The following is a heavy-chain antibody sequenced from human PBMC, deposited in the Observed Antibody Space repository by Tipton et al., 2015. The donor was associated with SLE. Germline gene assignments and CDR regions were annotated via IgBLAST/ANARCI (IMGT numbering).Heavy chain of an antibody. Sequence: SLRLSCAASGFTFSSYGMHWVRQAPGKGLEWVAFIRYDGSNKYYADSVKGRFTISRDNSKNTVYLQMNSLRVEDMATYYCAKHLVATIAFDYWGQGTLVSVSS. V-gene: IGHV3-30*02. J-gene: IGHJ4*02. CDR2: IRYDGSNK. CDR1: GFTFSSYG. D-gene: IGHD5-12*01. CDR3: AKHLVATIAFDY.